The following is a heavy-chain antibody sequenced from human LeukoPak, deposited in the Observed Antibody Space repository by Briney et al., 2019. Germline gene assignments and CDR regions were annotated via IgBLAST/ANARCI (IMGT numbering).Heavy chain of an antibody. J-gene: IGHJ4*02. V-gene: IGHV3-23*01. Sequence: PGGSLRLSCAASGFTVSTNYMSWVRQAPGKGLEWVSTIGGSGGSTYYADSVKGRFTISRDNSKNTLYLQMNSLRAEDTAVYYCAAAGDYWGQGTLVTVSS. CDR2: IGGSGGST. D-gene: IGHD3-10*01. CDR1: GFTVSTNY. CDR3: AAAGDY.